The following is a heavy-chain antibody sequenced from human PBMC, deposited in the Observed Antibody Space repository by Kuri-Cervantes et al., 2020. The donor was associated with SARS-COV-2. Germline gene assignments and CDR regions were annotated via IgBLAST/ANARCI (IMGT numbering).Heavy chain of an antibody. J-gene: IGHJ4*02. CDR3: ARGILELLLDY. D-gene: IGHD1-7*01. V-gene: IGHV1-18*04. CDR2: ITPIFGTA. CDR1: GYTFTGYY. Sequence: ASVKVSCKASGYTFTGYYMHWVRQAPGQGLEWMGGITPIFGTANYAQKLQGRVTMTTDTSTSTAYMELRSLRSDDTAVYYCARGILELLLDYWGQGTLVTVSS.